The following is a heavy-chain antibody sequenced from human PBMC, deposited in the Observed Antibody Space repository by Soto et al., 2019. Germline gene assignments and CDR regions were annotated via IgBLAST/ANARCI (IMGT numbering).Heavy chain of an antibody. Sequence: ASVKVSCKASGYTFTSYYMRWVRQAPGQGLEWMGIINPSGGSTSYAQKFQGRVTMTRDTSTSTVYMELSSLRSEDTAVYYCARDQDSYGYNPGSRWFDPWGQGTLVTVSS. D-gene: IGHD5-18*01. CDR1: GYTFTSYY. V-gene: IGHV1-46*01. CDR2: INPSGGST. CDR3: ARDQDSYGYNPGSRWFDP. J-gene: IGHJ5*02.